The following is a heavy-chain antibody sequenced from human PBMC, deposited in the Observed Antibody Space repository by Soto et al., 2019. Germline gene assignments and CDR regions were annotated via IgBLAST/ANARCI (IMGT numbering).Heavy chain of an antibody. CDR1: GGSISSYY. V-gene: IGHV4-59*01. CDR2: IYYSGST. D-gene: IGHD5-12*01. J-gene: IGHJ2*01. Sequence: QVQLQESGPGLVKPSETLSLTCTVSGGSISSYYWSWIRQPPGEGLEWIVYIYYSGSTNDNPSLKSRVPISVDTSKNQFSLKLSSLTAADTAVYYCARDIVATGWFDLWGRGTLVTVSS. CDR3: ARDIVATGWFDL.